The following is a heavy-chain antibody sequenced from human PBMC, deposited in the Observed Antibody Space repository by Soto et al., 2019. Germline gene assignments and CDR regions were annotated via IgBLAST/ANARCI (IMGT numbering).Heavy chain of an antibody. D-gene: IGHD6-13*01. Sequence: GESLKISCKGSGYSFTSYWIGWVRQMPGKGLEWMGIIYPGDSDTRYSPSFQGQVTISADKSISTAYLQWSSLKASDTAMYYCARHTYPVGIAAAGPPYYYYYMDVWGKGTTVTVSS. J-gene: IGHJ6*03. CDR1: GYSFTSYW. CDR2: IYPGDSDT. CDR3: ARHTYPVGIAAAGPPYYYYYMDV. V-gene: IGHV5-51*01.